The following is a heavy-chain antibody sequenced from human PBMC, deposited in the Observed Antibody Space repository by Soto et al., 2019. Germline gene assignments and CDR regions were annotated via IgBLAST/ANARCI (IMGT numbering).Heavy chain of an antibody. Sequence: GGSLRLSCAASGFTFSSYAMHWVRQAPGKGLEWVAVISYDGSNKYYADSVKGRFTISRDNSKNTLYLQMNSLRAEDTAVYYCARDRNCSGGSCYGDNFDYWGQGTLVTVSS. CDR1: GFTFSSYA. J-gene: IGHJ4*02. V-gene: IGHV3-30-3*01. CDR2: ISYDGSNK. CDR3: ARDRNCSGGSCYGDNFDY. D-gene: IGHD2-15*01.